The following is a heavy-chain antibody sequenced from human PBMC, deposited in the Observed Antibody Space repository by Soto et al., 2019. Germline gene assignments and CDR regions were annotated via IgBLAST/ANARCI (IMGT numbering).Heavy chain of an antibody. CDR2: IYHGGNT. CDR3: AREACGGDCFPDY. J-gene: IGHJ4*02. V-gene: IGHV4-4*02. CDR1: GGSISSSSW. D-gene: IGHD2-21*02. Sequence: SETLSLTCAVSGGSISSSSWWSWVRQPPGKGLEWIGEIYHGGNTNYNPSLKSRVTISVDKSKDQFSLKLSAVTAADTAVYYCAREACGGDCFPDYWGQGTLVTVSS.